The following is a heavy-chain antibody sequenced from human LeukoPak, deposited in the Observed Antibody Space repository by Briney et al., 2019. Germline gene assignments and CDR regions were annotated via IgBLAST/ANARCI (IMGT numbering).Heavy chain of an antibody. CDR1: GYTFTSYA. D-gene: IGHD2-2*01. V-gene: IGHV1-69*13. J-gene: IGHJ6*02. CDR2: IIPIFGTA. CDR3: ARDSSRLYSNYGMDV. Sequence: SVKVSCKASGYTFTSYAISWVRQAPGQGLEWMGGIIPIFGTANYAQKFRGRVTITADESTSTAYMELSSLRSEDTAVYYCARDSSRLYSNYGMDVWGQGTTVTVSS.